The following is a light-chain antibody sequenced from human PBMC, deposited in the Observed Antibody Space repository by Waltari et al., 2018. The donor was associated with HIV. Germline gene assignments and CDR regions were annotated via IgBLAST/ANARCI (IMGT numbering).Light chain of an antibody. Sequence: DIQMTQSPSSLSASAGDRVTITCRASQSSSSYLNWYQQKPGKAPKLLIYAASSLQSGVPSRFSGSGSGTDFTLTISSLQPEDFATYYCQQSYSTPPWTFGQGTKVEIK. J-gene: IGKJ1*01. CDR3: QQSYSTPPWT. V-gene: IGKV1-39*01. CDR2: AAS. CDR1: QSSSSY.